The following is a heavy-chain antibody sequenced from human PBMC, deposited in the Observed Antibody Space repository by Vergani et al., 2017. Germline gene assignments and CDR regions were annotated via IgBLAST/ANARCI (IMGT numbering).Heavy chain of an antibody. V-gene: IGHV3-49*04. CDR3: TXDRLDDSYAYFDY. D-gene: IGHD3-16*01. Sequence: DVDLVESGGGFVQPGGSRRLSCSGSGFTLGDYAMTWVRQAPGKGLEWVAFIWRKPYGGTTEYAASVKGRFTISRDDSKSIAYLQMSSLKAEDTAVYYCTXDRLDDSYAYFDYWGQGTLVTVSP. J-gene: IGHJ4*02. CDR2: IWRKPYGGTT. CDR1: GFTLGDYA.